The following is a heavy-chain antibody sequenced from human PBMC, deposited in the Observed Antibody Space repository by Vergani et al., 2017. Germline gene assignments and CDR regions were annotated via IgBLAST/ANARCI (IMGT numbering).Heavy chain of an antibody. CDR3: ARDHCTTKDCYEYYYNGLDV. J-gene: IGHJ6*02. CDR1: GYTFTAYY. D-gene: IGHD2-21*02. Sequence: QVQLVQSGSEVKKPGASVKVSCKASGYTFTAYYLQWVRQAPGQGREWMGWVNPNSGDTNYAQKFQGRVSMTRDTSISTAYMELSRLRSDDTAVYYCARDHCTTKDCYEYYYNGLDVWGQGTTVTFS. V-gene: IGHV1-2*02. CDR2: VNPNSGDT.